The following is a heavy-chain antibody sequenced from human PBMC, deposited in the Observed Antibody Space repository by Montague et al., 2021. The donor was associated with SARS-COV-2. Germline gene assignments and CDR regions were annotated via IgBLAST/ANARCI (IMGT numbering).Heavy chain of an antibody. CDR3: ARMRAVLLWFGESTYFDY. V-gene: IGHV4-34*01. CDR1: GGSFSGYY. J-gene: IGHJ4*02. CDR2: INHSGST. Sequence: SETLSLTRAVYGGSFSGYYCSWIRQPPGKGLEWIGEINHSGSTNXNPSLKSRVTISVDTSKNQFSLKLSSVTAADTAVYYCARMRAVLLWFGESTYFDYWGQGTLVTVSS. D-gene: IGHD3-10*01.